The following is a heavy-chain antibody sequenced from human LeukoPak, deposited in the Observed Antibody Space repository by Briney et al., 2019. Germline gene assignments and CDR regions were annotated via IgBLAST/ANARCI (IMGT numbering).Heavy chain of an antibody. CDR3: ARRGGSYSHSDF. Sequence: ASVKVSCKASGYTFTNFGLSWVRQAPGQGLEWMGWVSAFNGNTDYAPKLQGRVTMTTDTSTTTAYMELRSLTSDDTAVYYCARRGGSYSHSDFWGQGTLVTVSS. J-gene: IGHJ4*02. CDR1: GYTFTNFG. CDR2: VSAFNGNT. D-gene: IGHD1-26*01. V-gene: IGHV1-18*01.